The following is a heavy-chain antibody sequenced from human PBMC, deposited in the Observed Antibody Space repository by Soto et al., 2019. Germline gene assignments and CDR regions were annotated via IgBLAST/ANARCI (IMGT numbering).Heavy chain of an antibody. CDR1: GGTFSSYT. J-gene: IGHJ5*02. CDR2: IIPILGIA. CDR3: ARGYCSSTSCYENWFDP. D-gene: IGHD2-2*01. V-gene: IGHV1-69*02. Sequence: SVKVSCKASGGTFSSYTISWVRQAPGQGLEWMGRIIPILGIANYAQKFQGRVTITADKSTSTAYMELSSLRSEDTAVYYCARGYCSSTSCYENWFDPWGQGTLVTVSS.